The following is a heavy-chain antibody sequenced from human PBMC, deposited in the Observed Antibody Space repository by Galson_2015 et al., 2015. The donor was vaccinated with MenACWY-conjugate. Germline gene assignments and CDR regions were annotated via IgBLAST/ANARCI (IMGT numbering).Heavy chain of an antibody. V-gene: IGHV3-53*01. J-gene: IGHJ4*02. D-gene: IGHD2-8*02. CDR3: VREDYWAFHY. Sequence: SLRLACAASGFTVSTNYMNWVRQAPGKGLQWVSDIYPGGNTYYVDSVEGRFTISRDHSKNTVYLQMNSLRADDTAVYYCVREDYWAFHYWGQGTQVTVSS. CDR2: IYPGGNT. CDR1: GFTVSTNY.